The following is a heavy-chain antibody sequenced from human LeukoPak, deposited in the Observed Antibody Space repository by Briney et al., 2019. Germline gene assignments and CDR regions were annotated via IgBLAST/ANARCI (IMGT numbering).Heavy chain of an antibody. J-gene: IGHJ2*01. Sequence: SETLSLTCTVSGGFISSYYWSWIRQPPGKGLEWIGYIYYSRTTEYNPSLKSRVTISADTSKNQFSLKLNSVTAADTAVYYCVRRQWELQYFDLWGRGTLVTVSS. D-gene: IGHD1-26*01. CDR2: IYYSRTT. CDR3: VRRQWELQYFDL. V-gene: IGHV4-59*01. CDR1: GGFISSYY.